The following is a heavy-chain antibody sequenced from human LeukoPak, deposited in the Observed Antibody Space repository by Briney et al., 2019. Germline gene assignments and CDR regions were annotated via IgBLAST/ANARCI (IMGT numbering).Heavy chain of an antibody. Sequence: GGSLRLCCEASGFTVSRNYMSWVRQAPGKGLVWVPIIYSGGRTYYADSVKGRFIISRDNSKNTLYLQMNSLRAEDTAVYYCARLMDDSSGSFLDALDIWGQGTMVSVSS. D-gene: IGHD3-22*01. J-gene: IGHJ3*02. CDR1: GFTVSRNY. CDR2: IYSGGRT. CDR3: ARLMDDSSGSFLDALDI. V-gene: IGHV3-66*04.